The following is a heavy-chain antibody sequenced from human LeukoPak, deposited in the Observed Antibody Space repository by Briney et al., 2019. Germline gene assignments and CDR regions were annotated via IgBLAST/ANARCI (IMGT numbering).Heavy chain of an antibody. D-gene: IGHD6-13*01. CDR2: ISGSASDI. Sequence: GGSLRLSCAASGFTFRDWYLSWIRQAPGKGLEWVSYISGSASDIYYADSVKGRFTISRDNSKNTLYLQMNSLRAEDTAVYYCARAGATAAGTNRPLGYWGQGTLVTVSS. CDR1: GFTFRDWY. V-gene: IGHV3-11*04. J-gene: IGHJ4*02. CDR3: ARAGATAAGTNRPLGY.